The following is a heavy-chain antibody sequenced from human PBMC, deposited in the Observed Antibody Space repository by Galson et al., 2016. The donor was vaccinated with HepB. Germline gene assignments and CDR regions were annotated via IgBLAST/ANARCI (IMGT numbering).Heavy chain of an antibody. D-gene: IGHD3-10*01. Sequence: SLRLSCAASGFVFNNYPMTWVRQAPGKGLEWVSIIDDSGDHIYYAESVKGRFTISRDKATNTLYPQMNSLRAEDTALYYCARDRGYRALDLWGQGTTVTVS. CDR1: GFVFNNYP. V-gene: IGHV3-23*01. J-gene: IGHJ6*02. CDR3: ARDRGYRALDL. CDR2: IDDSGDHI.